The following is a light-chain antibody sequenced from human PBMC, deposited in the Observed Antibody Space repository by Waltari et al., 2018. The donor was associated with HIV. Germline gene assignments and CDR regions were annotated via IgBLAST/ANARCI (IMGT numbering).Light chain of an antibody. CDR2: TTN. V-gene: IGLV1-44*01. Sequence: QSVLTQPPSASGTPGQRVTISCSGSISNIGSTTVNWYQQLPGTAPKLLIYTTNRRPSGVPGRVSGAKSGAAAALAISGRQADDEADYYGATWDDSLKGPVCGGGTKLTVL. CDR1: ISNIGSTT. J-gene: IGLJ3*02. CDR3: ATWDDSLKGPV.